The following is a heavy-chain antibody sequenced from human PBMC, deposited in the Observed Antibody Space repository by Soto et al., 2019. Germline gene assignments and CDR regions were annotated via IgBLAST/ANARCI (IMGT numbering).Heavy chain of an antibody. CDR3: TTEGIAAAGTLAFDY. Sequence: GGSLRLSCAASGFTFSNAWMNWVRQAPGKGLEWVGRIKSKTDGGTTDYAAPVKGRFTISRDDSKNTLYLQMNSLKTEDTAVYYCTTEGIAAAGTLAFDYWGQGTLVTVSS. D-gene: IGHD6-13*01. J-gene: IGHJ4*02. CDR2: IKSKTDGGTT. CDR1: GFTFSNAW. V-gene: IGHV3-15*07.